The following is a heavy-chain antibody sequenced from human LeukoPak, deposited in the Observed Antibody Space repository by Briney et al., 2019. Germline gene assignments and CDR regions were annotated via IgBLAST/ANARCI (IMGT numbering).Heavy chain of an antibody. CDR2: INHSGST. Sequence: PSETLSLTCAVYGGSFSGYYWSWIRQPPGKGLEWIGEINHSGSTNYNPSLKSRVTISVDTSKNQFSLKLSSVTAADTAVYYCARHTLYSSFLGYWGQGTLVTVSS. D-gene: IGHD6-6*01. CDR3: ARHTLYSSFLGY. J-gene: IGHJ4*02. CDR1: GGSFSGYY. V-gene: IGHV4-34*01.